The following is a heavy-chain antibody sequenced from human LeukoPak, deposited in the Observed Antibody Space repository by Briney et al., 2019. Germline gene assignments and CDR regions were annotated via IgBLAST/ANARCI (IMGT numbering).Heavy chain of an antibody. CDR2: IFPLFTTP. D-gene: IGHD4-17*01. CDR1: GGTFNTHV. J-gene: IGHJ4*02. Sequence: ASVKVSCKTSGGTFNTHVINWVRQAPGQGLEWMGRIFPLFTTPNYAQSFQGRVTITADKFTNTSYMELSSLRSEDTAVYYCARGSPYYGDFDFWGQGSLVTVSS. CDR3: ARGSPYYGDFDF. V-gene: IGHV1-69*06.